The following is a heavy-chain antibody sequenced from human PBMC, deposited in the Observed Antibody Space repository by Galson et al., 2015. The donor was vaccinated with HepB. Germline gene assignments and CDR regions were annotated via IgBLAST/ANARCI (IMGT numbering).Heavy chain of an antibody. J-gene: IGHJ3*02. CDR1: GFIVSSDY. CDR2: IHTDDRT. D-gene: IGHD5-24*01. V-gene: IGHV3-66*02. CDR3: AKARDSRRDGYIFDI. Sequence: SLRLSCAASGFIVSSDYMSWVRQTPGKGLEWVSTIHTDDRTFYADSVKGRFTISRDNSKNTLYLQMNSLRAEDTAVYYCAKARDSRRDGYIFDIWGQGTMVTVSS.